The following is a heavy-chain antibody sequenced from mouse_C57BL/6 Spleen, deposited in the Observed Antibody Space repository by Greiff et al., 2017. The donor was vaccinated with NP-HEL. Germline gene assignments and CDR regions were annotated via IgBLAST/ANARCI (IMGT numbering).Heavy chain of an antibody. D-gene: IGHD2-5*01. J-gene: IGHJ1*03. CDR2: IDPNSGGT. CDR3: ARGYSKGYWYVDV. Sequence: QVQLQQPGAELVKPGASVKLSCKASGYTFTSYWMHWVKQRPGRGLEWIGRIDPNSGGTKYNEKFKSKATLTVDKPSSTAYMQLRSLTSEDSAVYYWARGYSKGYWYVDVWGTGTTVTVSS. CDR1: GYTFTSYW. V-gene: IGHV1-72*01.